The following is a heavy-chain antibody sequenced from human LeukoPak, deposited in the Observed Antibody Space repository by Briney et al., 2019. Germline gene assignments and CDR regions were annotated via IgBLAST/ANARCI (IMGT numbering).Heavy chain of an antibody. D-gene: IGHD6-13*01. Sequence: GGSLRLSCAASGFTFSSYEMNWVRQAPGKGLEWVSYISSSGSTIYYADSVKGRFTISRDNAKNSLYLQMNSLRAEDTAVYYCARVVAHSSSWYSFYYYYYYMDVWGKGTTVTISS. CDR1: GFTFSSYE. CDR2: ISSSGSTI. CDR3: ARVVAHSSSWYSFYYYYYYMDV. J-gene: IGHJ6*03. V-gene: IGHV3-48*03.